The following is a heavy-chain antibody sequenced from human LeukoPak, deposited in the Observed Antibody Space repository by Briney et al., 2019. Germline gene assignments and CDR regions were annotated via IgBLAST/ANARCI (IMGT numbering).Heavy chain of an antibody. Sequence: ASVKVSRKASGGTFSSYAISWVRQAPGQGLEWMGGIIPIFGTANYAQKFQGRVTITADESTSTAYMELSSLRSEDTAVYYCARAAQRWPSYFDYWGQGTLVTVSS. V-gene: IGHV1-69*01. CDR2: IIPIFGTA. D-gene: IGHD5-24*01. CDR3: ARAAQRWPSYFDY. CDR1: GGTFSSYA. J-gene: IGHJ4*02.